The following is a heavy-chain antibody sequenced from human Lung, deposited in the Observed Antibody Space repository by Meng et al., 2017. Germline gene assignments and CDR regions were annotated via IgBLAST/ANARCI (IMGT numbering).Heavy chain of an antibody. Sequence: QVPLQQWGAGLLKPSEPLSPTCVVSGGSFSDYYWSWIRQPPGKGLEWIGEINHSGSTNYNPSLESRATISVDTSQNNLSLKLSSVTAADSAVYYCARGPTTMAHDFDYWGQGTLVTVSS. CDR1: GGSFSDYY. V-gene: IGHV4-34*01. CDR2: INHSGST. J-gene: IGHJ4*02. CDR3: ARGPTTMAHDFDY. D-gene: IGHD4-11*01.